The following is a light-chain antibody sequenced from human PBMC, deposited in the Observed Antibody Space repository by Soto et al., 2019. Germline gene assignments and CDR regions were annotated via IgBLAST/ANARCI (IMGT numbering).Light chain of an antibody. CDR3: CSYTSSSTFV. CDR2: DVS. Sequence: LNQPASVSGSPGQSITISCTGTSSDVGGYNYVSWYQQHPGKAPKLMIYDVSNRPSGVSNRFSGSESGNTASLTISGLQAEDEADYYCCSYTSSSTFVFGSGTKVTVL. J-gene: IGLJ1*01. CDR1: SSDVGGYNY. V-gene: IGLV2-14*01.